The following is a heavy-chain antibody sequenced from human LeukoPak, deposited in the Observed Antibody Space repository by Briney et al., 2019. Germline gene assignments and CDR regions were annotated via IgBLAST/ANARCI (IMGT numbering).Heavy chain of an antibody. CDR2: FYYTGST. CDR3: ARYSYDLGNFCQFDF. CDR1: GGSLSSGTFY. V-gene: IGHV4-61*01. Sequence: SETLSLTCTVSGGSLSSGTFYWSWIRQPPGKGLEWIGYFYYTGSTHYNPSLKSRVTVSADTSRNQFSLKLSSVTAADTAVYYCARYSYDLGNFCQFDFWGQGTLVTVSS. J-gene: IGHJ4*02. D-gene: IGHD3-10*01.